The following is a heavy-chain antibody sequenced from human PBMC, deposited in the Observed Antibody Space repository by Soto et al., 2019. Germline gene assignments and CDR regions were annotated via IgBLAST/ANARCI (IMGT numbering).Heavy chain of an antibody. CDR3: ARGYYYDSSGYYSFDY. CDR1: GGTFSSYA. V-gene: IGHV1-69*13. CDR2: IIPIFGTA. Sequence: SVKVSCKASGGTFSSYAISWLRQSPGQGLEWMGGIIPIFGTANYAQKFQGRVTITADESTSTAYMELSSLRSEDTAVYYCARGYYYDSSGYYSFDYWGQGTLVTVSS. J-gene: IGHJ4*02. D-gene: IGHD3-22*01.